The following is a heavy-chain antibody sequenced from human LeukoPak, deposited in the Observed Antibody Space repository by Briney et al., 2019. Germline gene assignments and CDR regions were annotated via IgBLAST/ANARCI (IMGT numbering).Heavy chain of an antibody. Sequence: GGSLRLSCAASGFTFSDYAMHWVRQAPGKGLEWVAVISYDGSNKYYADSVKGRFTISRDNSKNTLYLQMNSLRAEDTAVYYCAKDPRRYSRTGGYFEYWGQGILVTVSS. V-gene: IGHV3-30*04. J-gene: IGHJ4*02. D-gene: IGHD6-13*01. CDR2: ISYDGSNK. CDR3: AKDPRRYSRTGGYFEY. CDR1: GFTFSDYA.